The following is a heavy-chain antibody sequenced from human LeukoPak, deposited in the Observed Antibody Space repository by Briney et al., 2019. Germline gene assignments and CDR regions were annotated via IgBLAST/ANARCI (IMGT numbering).Heavy chain of an antibody. J-gene: IGHJ5*02. D-gene: IGHD2-15*01. CDR1: GGSISSDNHY. Sequence: SQTLSLTCIVSGGSISSDNHYWSWIRQPAGKGLEWIGRIHTSGSTNNNSSLKSRVPLSIHTAKNQCSLKLSCVTGTETAVYYCARDRSDGGYNWFDPWGQGTLVTVSS. CDR2: IHTSGST. V-gene: IGHV4-61*02. CDR3: ARDRSDGGYNWFDP.